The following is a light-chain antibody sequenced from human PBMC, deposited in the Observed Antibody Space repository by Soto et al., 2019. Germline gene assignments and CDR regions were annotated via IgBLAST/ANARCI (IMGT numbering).Light chain of an antibody. V-gene: IGKV3-15*01. J-gene: IGKJ4*01. CDR1: QGVSSN. CDR2: GAS. Sequence: EIVMTQSPATLSVSPGERATLSCRASQGVSSNLAWYQQKPGQAPRLLIYGASTRATGISARFSGSGSGTEFTLTISSLQSEDFAGYYCQQYNDWPLTFGGGTKVEIK. CDR3: QQYNDWPLT.